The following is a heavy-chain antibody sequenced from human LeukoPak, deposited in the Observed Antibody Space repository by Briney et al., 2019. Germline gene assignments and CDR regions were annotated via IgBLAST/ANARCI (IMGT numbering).Heavy chain of an antibody. J-gene: IGHJ6*02. D-gene: IGHD4-17*01. Sequence: GGSLRLSCAASGFTFSISSVNWVRQAPGKGLEWISCISGSGRTTYYADSMRGRFTISRDNSKNTVYLQLNSLRAEDTAVYYCAKDKSPGDYLAAECDYYYFDGVDVWGQGTTVTVSS. CDR1: GFTFSISS. V-gene: IGHV3-23*01. CDR2: ISGSGRTT. CDR3: AKDKSPGDYLAAECDYYYFDGVDV.